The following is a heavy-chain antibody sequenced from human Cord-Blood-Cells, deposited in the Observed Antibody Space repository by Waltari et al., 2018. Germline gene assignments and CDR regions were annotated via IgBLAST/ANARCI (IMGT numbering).Heavy chain of an antibody. J-gene: IGHJ4*02. CDR3: AKDSSNWVFDY. CDR1: GFVFRSHG. D-gene: IGHD7-27*01. CDR2: IWYDGSNK. V-gene: IGHV3-30*18. Sequence: QVQLVESGGGVVQPGRSLRLSCAASGFVFRSHGLHWVRQAPGKGLEWVAVIWYDGSNKYYADSVKGRFTISRDNSKNTLYLQMNSLRAEDTAMYYCAKDSSNWVFDYWGQGTLVTVSS.